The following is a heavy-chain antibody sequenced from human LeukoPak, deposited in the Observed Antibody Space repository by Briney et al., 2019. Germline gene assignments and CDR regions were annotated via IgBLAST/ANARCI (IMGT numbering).Heavy chain of an antibody. CDR3: ARDQDGMGTTMDL. CDR1: GFSFSRYW. CDR2: INSDGSST. V-gene: IGHV3-74*01. Sequence: GGSLRLSCAASGFSFSRYWMHWVRQAPGEGLMWVSRINSDGSSTWYADSVKGRFTIARDNARNTLSLQMSSLGVEDTALYYCARDQDGMGTTMDLWGQGTQVIVSS. D-gene: IGHD1-1*01. J-gene: IGHJ4*02.